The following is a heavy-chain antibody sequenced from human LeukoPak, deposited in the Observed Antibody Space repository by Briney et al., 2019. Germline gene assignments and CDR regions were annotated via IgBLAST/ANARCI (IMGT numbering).Heavy chain of an antibody. CDR3: ARTTEGYCRGRSCYSYYYYMDV. CDR2: IYYSGST. V-gene: IGHV4-59*01. CDR1: GGSISSYY. J-gene: IGHJ6*03. D-gene: IGHD2-15*01. Sequence: SETLSLTCTVSGGSISSYYWSWIRQPPGKGLEWIGYIYYSGSTDYNPSLKRRVTISVDTSKNQFSLKLSSVTAADTAVYYCARTTEGYCRGRSCYSYYYYMDVWGKGTTVTVSS.